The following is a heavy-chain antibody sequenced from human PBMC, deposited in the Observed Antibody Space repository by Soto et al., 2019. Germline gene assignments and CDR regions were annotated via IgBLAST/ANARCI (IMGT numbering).Heavy chain of an antibody. V-gene: IGHV5-51*01. CDR2: IYPSDSDT. CDR1: GYNFAGYW. Sequence: GESLKISCKGSGYNFAGYWIAWVRQMPGKGLELMGIIYPSDSDTRYRPSFQGQVTISADKSISSAYLRWSSLRASDTAMYYCARGGVSTRTFDYRGQGTPVTVSS. D-gene: IGHD3-3*01. CDR3: ARGGVSTRTFDY. J-gene: IGHJ4*02.